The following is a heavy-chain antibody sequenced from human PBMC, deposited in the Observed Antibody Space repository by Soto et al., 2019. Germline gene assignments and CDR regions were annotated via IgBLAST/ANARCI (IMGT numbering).Heavy chain of an antibody. Sequence: PGESLKISCKASGYSFTNYWIGWVRQMPGKDLEWMGIIYPGDSDTTYNPSFQGQVTISADKSISTAYLQWSSLKASDTAMYYCARHADFYNSGSHYSPFDYWRRGTLVTVSS. CDR2: IYPGDSDT. J-gene: IGHJ4*02. CDR1: GYSFTNYW. CDR3: ARHADFYNSGSHYSPFDY. D-gene: IGHD3-10*01. V-gene: IGHV5-51*01.